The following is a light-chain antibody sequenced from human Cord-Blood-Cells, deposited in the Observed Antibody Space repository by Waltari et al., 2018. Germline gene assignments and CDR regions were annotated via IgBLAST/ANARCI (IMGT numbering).Light chain of an antibody. CDR1: QSVSSN. Sequence: EIMMTQSPATLSVSPGERATLSCRASQSVSSNLAWYQQKPGQAPRLLIYGASTRATGIPARFSGSGSGTEFTLTISSLQSEDFAVYYCQQYNNWPRIFTFGPGTKVDIK. CDR3: QQYNNWPRIFT. CDR2: GAS. J-gene: IGKJ3*01. V-gene: IGKV3-15*01.